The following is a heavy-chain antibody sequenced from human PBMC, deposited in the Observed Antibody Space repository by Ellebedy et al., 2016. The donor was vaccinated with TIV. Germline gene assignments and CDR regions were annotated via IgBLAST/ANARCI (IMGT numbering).Heavy chain of an antibody. CDR1: GYTFTDYY. V-gene: IGHV1-2*02. Sequence: ASVKVSCKASGYTFTDYYMHWVRQAPGQGLEWMGWINPNSGGTNYAQKFQGRVTMTRDTSISTAYMELSRLRSDDTAVYYCATRPPGRNNYYYYYGMDVWGQGTTVTVSS. J-gene: IGHJ6*02. CDR3: ATRPPGRNNYYYYYGMDV. CDR2: INPNSGGT.